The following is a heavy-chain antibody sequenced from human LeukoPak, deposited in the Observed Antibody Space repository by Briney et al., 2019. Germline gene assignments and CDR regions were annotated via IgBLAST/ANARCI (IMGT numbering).Heavy chain of an antibody. V-gene: IGHV3-48*04. Sequence: PGGSLRLSCAASGFTFSSYGMHWVRQAPGKGLEWVSYISSSGSTIYYADSVEGRFTISRDNAKNSLYLQMNSLRAEDTAVYYCARDLSLYCSGGSCYSLNYWGQGTLVTVSS. D-gene: IGHD2-15*01. CDR1: GFTFSSYG. CDR2: ISSSGSTI. J-gene: IGHJ4*02. CDR3: ARDLSLYCSGGSCYSLNY.